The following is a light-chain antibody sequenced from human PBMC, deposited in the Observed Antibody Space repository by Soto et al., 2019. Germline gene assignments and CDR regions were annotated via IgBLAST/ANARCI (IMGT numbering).Light chain of an antibody. CDR1: QDIRND. CDR2: AAS. J-gene: IGKJ1*01. Sequence: AIQMTQSPSSLSASVGDRVTITCRASQDIRNDLGWYQQKPGKAPILLIYAASTLQSGVPSRFSGGGSGTDFTLTTTSLQPEDFATYYCLQDYNSPWTFGPGTKVEIE. CDR3: LQDYNSPWT. V-gene: IGKV1-6*01.